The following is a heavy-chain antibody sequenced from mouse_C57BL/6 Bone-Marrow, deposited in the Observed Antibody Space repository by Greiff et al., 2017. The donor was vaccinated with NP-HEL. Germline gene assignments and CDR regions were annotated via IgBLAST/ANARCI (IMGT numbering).Heavy chain of an antibody. CDR2: IYPGSGST. CDR3: ARIDSNYSWFAY. D-gene: IGHD2-5*01. V-gene: IGHV1-55*01. CDR1: GYTFTSYW. Sequence: VQLQQPGAELVKPGASVKMSCKASGYTFTSYWITWVKQRPGQGLEWIGDIYPGSGSTNYNEKFKSKATLTVDTSSSTAYMQLSSLTSEDSAIYFCARIDSNYSWFAYWGQGTLVTVSA. J-gene: IGHJ3*01.